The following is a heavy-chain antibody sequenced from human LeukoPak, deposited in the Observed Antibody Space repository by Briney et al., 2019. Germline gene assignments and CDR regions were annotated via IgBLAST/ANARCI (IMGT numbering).Heavy chain of an antibody. V-gene: IGHV4-61*01. CDR2: IYYSGST. CDR3: ARDQLLRHYYYGMDV. Sequence: PSETLSPTCTVSGGSVSSGSYYWSWIRQPPGKGLEWIGYIYYSGSTNYNPSLKSRVTISVDTSKNQFSLKLSSVTAADTAVYYCARDQLLRHYYYGMDVWGQGTTVTVSS. CDR1: GGSVSSGSYY. J-gene: IGHJ6*02. D-gene: IGHD1-26*01.